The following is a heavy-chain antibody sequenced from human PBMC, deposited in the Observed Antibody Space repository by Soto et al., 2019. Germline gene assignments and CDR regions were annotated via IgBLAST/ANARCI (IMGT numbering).Heavy chain of an antibody. CDR1: GGSISNGGYY. D-gene: IGHD3-16*01. V-gene: IGHV4-31*11. Sequence: QLQLEESGPGLVKPSQTLSLTCAVSGGSISNGGYYWSWIRQHPGKGLEWIGSIYFSGSTYYNPSLQSRVTLSVATHKNQFSLKLSSVTPADTAVYYCARESHSQDPTPRWGGGYMDVWGKGTTVTVSS. J-gene: IGHJ6*03. CDR3: ARESHSQDPTPRWGGGYMDV. CDR2: IYFSGST.